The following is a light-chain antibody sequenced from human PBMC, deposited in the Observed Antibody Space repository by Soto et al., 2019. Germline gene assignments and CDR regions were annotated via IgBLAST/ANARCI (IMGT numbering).Light chain of an antibody. Sequence: EIVLTQSPGPLSLSPGDRATLSCRASQSVSSSYLAWYQQKPGQVPRLFIYGASRRATGIPDRFSGSGSGTEFTLTISSLQPDDFATYYCQQYNSYSTLGQGTKVDI. J-gene: IGKJ1*01. CDR3: QQYNSYST. CDR2: GAS. CDR1: QSVSSSY. V-gene: IGKV3-20*01.